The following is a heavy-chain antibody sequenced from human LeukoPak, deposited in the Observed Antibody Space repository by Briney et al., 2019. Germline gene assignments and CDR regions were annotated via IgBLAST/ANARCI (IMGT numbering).Heavy chain of an antibody. CDR2: IYYSGST. CDR3: ASYVWGSYFGPKRFDY. CDR1: GGSISSSSYY. J-gene: IGHJ4*02. D-gene: IGHD3-16*01. Sequence: SETLSLTCTVSGGSISSSSYYWGWIRQPPEKGLEWIGSIYYSGSTYYNPSLKSRVTISVDTSKNQFSLKLSSVTAADTAVYYCASYVWGSYFGPKRFDYWGQGTLVTVSS. V-gene: IGHV4-39*01.